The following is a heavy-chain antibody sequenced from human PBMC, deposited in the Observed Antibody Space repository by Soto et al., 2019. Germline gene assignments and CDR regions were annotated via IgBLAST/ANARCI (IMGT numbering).Heavy chain of an antibody. J-gene: IGHJ4*02. V-gene: IGHV1-18*01. CDR2: ISAYNGNT. D-gene: IGHD5-12*01. CDR3: ARDGHGGYVSDFDY. Sequence: ASVKVSCKGSGYAFTSYGGSWVRQATGQGLEWMGWISAYNGNTNYAQKLQGRVTMTTDTSTSTAYMELRSLRSDDTAVYYCARDGHGGYVSDFDYWGQGTLVTVSS. CDR1: GYAFTSYG.